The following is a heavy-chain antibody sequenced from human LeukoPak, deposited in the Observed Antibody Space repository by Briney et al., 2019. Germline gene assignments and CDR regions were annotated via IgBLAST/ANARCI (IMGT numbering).Heavy chain of an antibody. CDR1: GFTFSSYE. D-gene: IGHD2-8*02. V-gene: IGHV3-48*03. CDR2: ISSSGSTI. J-gene: IGHJ4*02. CDR3: ARAVGYRGLGIDY. Sequence: GGSLRLSCAASGFTFSSYEMNWVRQAPGKGLEWVSYISSSGSTIYYADSVKGRFTISRDNSKNTLYLQMNSLRAEDTAVYYCARAVGYRGLGIDYWGQGTLVTVSS.